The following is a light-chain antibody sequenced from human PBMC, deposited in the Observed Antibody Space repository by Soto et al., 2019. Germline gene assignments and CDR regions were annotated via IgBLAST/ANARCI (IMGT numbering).Light chain of an antibody. CDR3: QSYDTRLSAVV. V-gene: IGLV1-40*01. Sequence: QPVLTQPPSVSGAPGQRVTISCTGSSSNIGAGYTIHWHQHLPGRAPKLLVYGGNNRPSGVPDRFSGSESGTSASLTITGLQAEDEAHYYCQSYDTRLSAVVFGGGTKVTVL. CDR2: GGN. CDR1: SSNIGAGYT. J-gene: IGLJ2*01.